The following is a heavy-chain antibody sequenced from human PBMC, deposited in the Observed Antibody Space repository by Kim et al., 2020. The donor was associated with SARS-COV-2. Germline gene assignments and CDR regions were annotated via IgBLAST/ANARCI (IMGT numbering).Heavy chain of an antibody. D-gene: IGHD2-2*01. J-gene: IGHJ4*02. V-gene: IGHV3-23*01. CDR1: GFTFKTYA. CDR3: VKRIEKGGSPAAY. Sequence: GGSLRLSCAASGFTFKTYAMTWVRQAPGKGLEWVSGISGSGGSTYYADSVKGRFTISRDNSKNTLYLQMNNLRGEETAVYYCVKRIEKGGSPAAYWGQGTLVTVSS. CDR2: ISGSGGST.